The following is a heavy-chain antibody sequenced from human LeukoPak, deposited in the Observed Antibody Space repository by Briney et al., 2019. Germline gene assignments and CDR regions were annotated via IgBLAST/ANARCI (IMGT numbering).Heavy chain of an antibody. J-gene: IGHJ4*02. Sequence: PSETLTLTCTVSGDSITNYYWSWIRKPPGKGLEWIAYIYHSGDSKDNPSVKGRVTLSMDTSKNTFSLRLNSVTRADTAVYFCARKKDCCANNSCPLTLDQWGQGTLVTVSS. D-gene: IGHD4/OR15-4a*01. V-gene: IGHV4-59*12. CDR2: IYHSGDS. CDR1: GDSITNYY. CDR3: ARKKDCCANNSCPLTLDQ.